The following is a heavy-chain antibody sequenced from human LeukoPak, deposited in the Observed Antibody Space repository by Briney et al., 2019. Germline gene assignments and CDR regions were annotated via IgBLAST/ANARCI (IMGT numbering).Heavy chain of an antibody. CDR1: GFTFSSYG. V-gene: IGHV3-30*18. Sequence: PGRSLRLSCAASGFTFSSYGTHWVRQAPGKGLEWVAVISYDGSNKYYADSVKGRFTISRDNSKNTLYLQMNSLRAEDTAVYYCAKTVTTELDYWGQGTLVTVSS. CDR2: ISYDGSNK. CDR3: AKTVTTELDY. J-gene: IGHJ4*02. D-gene: IGHD4-17*01.